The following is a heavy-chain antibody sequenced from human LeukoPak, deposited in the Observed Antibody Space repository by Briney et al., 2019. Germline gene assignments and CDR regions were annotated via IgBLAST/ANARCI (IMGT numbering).Heavy chain of an antibody. CDR2: ISWNSGSI. V-gene: IGHV3-9*01. Sequence: GGSLRLSCAASGFTFDDYAMHWVRQAPGKGLEWVSGISWNSGSIGYADSVKGRFTISRDNAKNSLYLQMNSLRAEDTALYYCAKGAQTVVAYFDYWGQGTLVTVSS. J-gene: IGHJ4*02. CDR3: AKGAQTVVAYFDY. CDR1: GFTFDDYA. D-gene: IGHD4-23*01.